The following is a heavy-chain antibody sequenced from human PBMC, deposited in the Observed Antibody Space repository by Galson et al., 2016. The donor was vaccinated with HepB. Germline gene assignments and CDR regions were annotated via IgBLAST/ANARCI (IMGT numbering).Heavy chain of an antibody. CDR2: IDPSDSYT. V-gene: IGHV5-10-1*01. J-gene: IGHJ4*02. CDR1: GYNFTNYW. D-gene: IGHD3-10*01. Sequence: QSGAEVKKPGESLRISCKGSGYNFTNYWIIWVRRMPGKGLEWMGRIDPSDSYTNYSPSSQGHVTISSDRSMSTAYLQWSSLQASDTAIYYCARKLLAYASGTYYNAQSDYWGRGTLVTVSS. CDR3: ARKLLAYASGTYYNAQSDY.